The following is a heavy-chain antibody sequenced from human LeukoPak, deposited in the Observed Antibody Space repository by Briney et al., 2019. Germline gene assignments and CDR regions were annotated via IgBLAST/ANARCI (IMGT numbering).Heavy chain of an antibody. CDR1: GYTFTGYY. Sequence: ASVKVSCKASGYTFTGYYMHWVRQAPGQGLEWMGWINPNSGGTNYAQKFQGGVTMTRDTSISTAYMELSRLRSDDTAVYYCARGGWLQFVYFDYWGQGTLVTVSS. J-gene: IGHJ4*02. CDR2: INPNSGGT. CDR3: ARGGWLQFVYFDY. V-gene: IGHV1-2*02. D-gene: IGHD5-24*01.